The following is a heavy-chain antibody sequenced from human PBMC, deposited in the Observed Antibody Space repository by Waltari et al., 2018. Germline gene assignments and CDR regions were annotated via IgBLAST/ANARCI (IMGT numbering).Heavy chain of an antibody. CDR2: TRDKAHFYTA. J-gene: IGHJ4*02. Sequence: EVLLVASGGGLVQPGGSLRLSCAASAFSLSARYMDWVRQAPGKGLEWIGRTRDKAHFYTAEYAASVRGRFTISTDESTNSQYLQMNSLKTEDTAVYYCVRDLVGAPYWGQGTLVTVPS. CDR3: VRDLVGAPY. D-gene: IGHD1-26*01. CDR1: AFSLSARY. V-gene: IGHV3-72*01.